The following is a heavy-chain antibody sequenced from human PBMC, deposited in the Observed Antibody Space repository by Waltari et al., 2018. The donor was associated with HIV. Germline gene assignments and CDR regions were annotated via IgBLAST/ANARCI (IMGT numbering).Heavy chain of an antibody. CDR1: GGTSTSYA. D-gene: IGHD3-16*02. J-gene: IGHJ4*02. CDR2: IIPICGTA. CDR3: ARGSWDYVWGSYQTIRYFDY. Sequence: QVQLVQSGAEVKKPGSSVKVSCKASGGTSTSYATSWVSHTPGQGLEWMGGIIPICGTANYAQRFQGRVTITADESTSTAYMELSSLRSEDTAVYYCARGSWDYVWGSYQTIRYFDYWGQGTLVTVSS. V-gene: IGHV1-69*01.